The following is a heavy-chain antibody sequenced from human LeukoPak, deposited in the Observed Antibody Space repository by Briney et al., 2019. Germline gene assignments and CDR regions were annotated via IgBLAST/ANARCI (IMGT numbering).Heavy chain of an antibody. Sequence: GASVKVSCKASGYTFTSYTIHWVRQAPGQRLEWMGWINAGNGNTKYSQKLQGRVTITRDTSASTVYMELSSLRSEDTTVYYCARDDNGDSTTWFDYWGQGTLVTVSS. D-gene: IGHD4-17*01. J-gene: IGHJ4*02. CDR2: INAGNGNT. CDR3: ARDDNGDSTTWFDY. CDR1: GYTFTSYT. V-gene: IGHV1-3*01.